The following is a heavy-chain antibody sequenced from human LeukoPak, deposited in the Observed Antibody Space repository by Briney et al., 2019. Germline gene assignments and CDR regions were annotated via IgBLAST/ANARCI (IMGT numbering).Heavy chain of an antibody. Sequence: GASVKVSCKTSGYDFSDYYIQWIRQAPGKGLEWMGGFDPEDGETIYAQKFQGRVTMTEDTSTDTAYMELSSLRSEDTAVYYCATSLSSTSSNWFDPWGQGTLVTVSS. J-gene: IGHJ5*02. CDR2: FDPEDGET. D-gene: IGHD2-2*01. CDR3: ATSLSSTSSNWFDP. CDR1: GYDFSDYY. V-gene: IGHV1-24*01.